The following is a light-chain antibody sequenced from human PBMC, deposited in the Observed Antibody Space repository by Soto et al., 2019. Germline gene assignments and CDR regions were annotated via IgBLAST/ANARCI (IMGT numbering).Light chain of an antibody. CDR3: QLYASSPLT. CDR2: GAS. J-gene: IGKJ4*01. CDR1: QSVRSNY. V-gene: IGKV3-20*01. Sequence: EIVLTQSPGTLSLSSGERATLSCRASQSVRSNYLAWYQQKPGQAPRLLIYGASSRATGIPDRFGGSGSGTDFTLNIRRLEPEDFAVYYCQLYASSPLTFGGGTKVEIK.